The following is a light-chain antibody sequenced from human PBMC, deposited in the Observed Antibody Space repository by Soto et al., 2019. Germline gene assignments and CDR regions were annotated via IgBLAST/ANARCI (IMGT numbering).Light chain of an antibody. Sequence: ELVMTQSPATLSVSPGERATLSCRASQSVSSNLAWYQQKPGQAPRLLIYGASTRATGIPARFSGSGSGTELTLNISSLEAEDFAVYYCQQYNNSPRTFGQATKVQIK. J-gene: IGKJ1*01. CDR1: QSVSSN. V-gene: IGKV3-15*01. CDR2: GAS. CDR3: QQYNNSPRT.